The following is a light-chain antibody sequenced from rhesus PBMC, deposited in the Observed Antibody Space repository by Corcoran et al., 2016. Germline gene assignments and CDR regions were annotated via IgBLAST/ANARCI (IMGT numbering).Light chain of an antibody. J-gene: IGKJ3*01. CDR2: VTS. Sequence: EIVMTQSPATLSLSPGDRATLSCRASQSVRRYVAWYQQKPKQAPRLPIYVTSTRATGNPDRFSASGSGTDFPLIPSSLEPEDVGLYCSQQYHDWSTFGPGTRLDIK. CDR1: QSVRRY. CDR3: QQYHDWST. V-gene: IGKV3S9*01.